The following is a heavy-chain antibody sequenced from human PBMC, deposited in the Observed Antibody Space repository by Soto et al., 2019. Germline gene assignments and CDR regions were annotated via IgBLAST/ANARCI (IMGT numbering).Heavy chain of an antibody. V-gene: IGHV4-59*01. CDR1: GGSISSYY. CDR3: ARERSWLVNVDYYYYGMDV. Sequence: QMQLQESGPGLVKPSETLSLTCTVSGGSISSYYWSWIRQPPGKGLEWIGHIYYSGSTDYNPSLTSRVTISVDTSKNQCSLKLNSVTAADTAVYYCARERSWLVNVDYYYYGMDVWGQGTTVTVSS. CDR2: IYYSGST. J-gene: IGHJ6*02. D-gene: IGHD6-19*01.